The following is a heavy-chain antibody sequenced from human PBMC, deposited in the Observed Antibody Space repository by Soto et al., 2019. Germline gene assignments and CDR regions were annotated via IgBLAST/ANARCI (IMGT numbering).Heavy chain of an antibody. J-gene: IGHJ6*02. V-gene: IGHV3-30*18. Sequence: GGSLRLSCAASGFTFSSYGMHWVRQAPGKGLEWVAVISYDGSNKYYADSVKGRFTISRDNSKNTLYLQMNSLRAEDTAVYYCAKGKPISPYYYYYGMDVWGQGTTVTVSS. D-gene: IGHD2-21*01. CDR2: ISYDGSNK. CDR3: AKGKPISPYYYYYGMDV. CDR1: GFTFSSYG.